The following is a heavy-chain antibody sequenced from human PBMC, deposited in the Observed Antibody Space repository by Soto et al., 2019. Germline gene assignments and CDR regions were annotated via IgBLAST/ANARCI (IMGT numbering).Heavy chain of an antibody. CDR1: GYTFTSYG. Sequence: QVQLVQSGAEVKKPGASVKVSCKASGYTFTSYGISWVRQAPGQGLEWMGWISAYNGNTNYAQKLQGRVTMTTATSTSTAYMELRSLRSDDTAVYDCARVRYFDWLLPDSNWFDPSGQGTLVTVSS. CDR3: ARVRYFDWLLPDSNWFDP. CDR2: ISAYNGNT. V-gene: IGHV1-18*01. J-gene: IGHJ5*02. D-gene: IGHD3-9*01.